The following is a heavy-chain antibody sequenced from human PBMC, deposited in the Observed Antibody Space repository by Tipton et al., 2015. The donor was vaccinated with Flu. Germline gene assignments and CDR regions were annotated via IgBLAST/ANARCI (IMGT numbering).Heavy chain of an antibody. CDR3: ARGYDILTDGGGYFDY. J-gene: IGHJ4*02. Sequence: SGFTFSIYAMSWVRQAPGKRLEWISAISGGGGGTYYADSVKGRFSISRDNSKNMLYLQMNSLRAEDTAVYYCARGYDILTDGGGYFDYWGQGTLVTVSS. D-gene: IGHD3-9*01. V-gene: IGHV3-23*01. CDR1: GFTFSIYA. CDR2: ISGGGGGT.